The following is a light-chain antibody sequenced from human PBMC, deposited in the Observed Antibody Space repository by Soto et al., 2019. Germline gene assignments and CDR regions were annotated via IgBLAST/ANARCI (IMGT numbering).Light chain of an antibody. CDR3: HQYDNWPQT. CDR2: GAS. Sequence: EVVMTQSPATLSVSPGERATLSCGASQSVRSYLAWYQQKPGQAPRLLIHGASTRAPGIPARFSGSGSGTDFTLTLSSLQSEDFAVYYCHQYDNWPQTFGQGSKV. CDR1: QSVRSY. V-gene: IGKV3-15*01. J-gene: IGKJ1*01.